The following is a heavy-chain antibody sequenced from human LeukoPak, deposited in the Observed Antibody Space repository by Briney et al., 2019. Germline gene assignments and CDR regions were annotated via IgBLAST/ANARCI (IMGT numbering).Heavy chain of an antibody. J-gene: IGHJ4*02. CDR1: GYTFTSYG. Sequence: GASVKVSCKASGYTFTSYGISWVRQAPGQGLEWMGWISAYNGNTNYAQKLQGRVTMTTGTSTSTAYMELRSLRSDDTAVYYCARIPGYCSSTGCSWVWAFDYWGQGTLVTVSS. CDR3: ARIPGYCSSTGCSWVWAFDY. V-gene: IGHV1-18*01. D-gene: IGHD2-2*01. CDR2: ISAYNGNT.